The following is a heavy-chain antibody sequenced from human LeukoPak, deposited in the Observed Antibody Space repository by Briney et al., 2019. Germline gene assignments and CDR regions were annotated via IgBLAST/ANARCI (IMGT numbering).Heavy chain of an antibody. Sequence: SGGSLRLSCAASGFTFDDYGMSWVRQAPGKGLEWVSGINWNGVSTGYADSVKGRFTISRDNSKNTLYLQMNSLRAEDTAVYYCAREYDFWSGTDYWGQRTVVTVSS. V-gene: IGHV3-20*04. D-gene: IGHD3-3*01. J-gene: IGHJ4*02. CDR3: AREYDFWSGTDY. CDR1: GFTFDDYG. CDR2: INWNGVST.